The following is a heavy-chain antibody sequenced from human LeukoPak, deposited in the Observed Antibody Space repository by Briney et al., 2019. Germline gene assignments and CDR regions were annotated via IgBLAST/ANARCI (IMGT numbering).Heavy chain of an antibody. CDR2: IYPGDSDT. CDR3: AKSGYSGYRDPEYYFDY. J-gene: IGHJ4*02. CDR1: GYSFTSYW. Sequence: GESLKISCKGSGYSFTSYWIGWVRQMPGKGLEWMGIIYPGDSDTRYSPSFQGQVTISADKSINTAYLQWSSLKASDTAMYYCAKSGYSGYRDPEYYFDYWGQGTLVTVSS. V-gene: IGHV5-51*01. D-gene: IGHD5-12*01.